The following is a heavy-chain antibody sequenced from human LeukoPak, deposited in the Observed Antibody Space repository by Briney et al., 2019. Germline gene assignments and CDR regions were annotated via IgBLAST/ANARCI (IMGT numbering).Heavy chain of an antibody. CDR1: RFTFSSYA. Sequence: GGSLRLSCAASRFTFSSYAMSWVRQAPGKGLEWVSTISGSGGSTYYADSVRGRFTISRDNSKNTLYLQMNSLRVEDAAVYYCARAPVTSCRGAYCYPFDYWGQGTLVTVSS. V-gene: IGHV3-23*01. CDR2: ISGSGGST. CDR3: ARAPVTSCRGAYCYPFDY. D-gene: IGHD2-21*01. J-gene: IGHJ4*02.